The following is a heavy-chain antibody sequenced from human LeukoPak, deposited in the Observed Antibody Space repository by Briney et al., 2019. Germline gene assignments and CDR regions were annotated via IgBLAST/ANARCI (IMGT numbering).Heavy chain of an antibody. D-gene: IGHD3-3*01. CDR1: GGSISSYY. CDR2: IYTSGST. CDR3: ARDRGARAIITIFVVARGVAYGMDV. V-gene: IGHV4-4*07. J-gene: IGHJ6*02. Sequence: SETLSLTCTVSGGSISSYYWSWIRQPAGKGLEWIGRIYTSGSTNYNPSLKSRVTMSVDTSKNQFPLKLSSVTAADTAVYYCARDRGARAIITIFVVARGVAYGMDVWGQGTTVTVSS.